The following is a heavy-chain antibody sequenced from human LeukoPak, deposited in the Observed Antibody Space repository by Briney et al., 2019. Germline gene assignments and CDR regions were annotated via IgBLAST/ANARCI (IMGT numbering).Heavy chain of an antibody. Sequence: GGSLRLSCAASGFTVSSNYMSWVRQAPGKGLEWVSVIYSGGSTYYADSVKGRFTISRDNSRNTLYLQMNSLRAEDTAVYYCARDRSKGYCSGGSCLYFDYWGQGTLVTVSS. D-gene: IGHD2-15*01. CDR1: GFTVSSNY. V-gene: IGHV3-53*01. CDR3: ARDRSKGYCSGGSCLYFDY. CDR2: IYSGGST. J-gene: IGHJ4*02.